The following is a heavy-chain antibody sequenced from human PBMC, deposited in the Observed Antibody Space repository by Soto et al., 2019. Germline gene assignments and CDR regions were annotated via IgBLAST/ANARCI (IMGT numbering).Heavy chain of an antibody. CDR2: IWYDGSNK. Sequence: GXLNLSRDASGFSFSIYGMHLVLQAPGKGLEWVAVIWYDGSNKYYADSVKGRFTISRDNSKDTLYLQWSSLKASDTPMYYPVRPFDSSGWYDYCGQGTLVTVSS. D-gene: IGHD6-19*01. CDR3: VRPFDSSGWYDY. V-gene: IGHV3-33*01. J-gene: IGHJ4*02. CDR1: GFSFSIYG.